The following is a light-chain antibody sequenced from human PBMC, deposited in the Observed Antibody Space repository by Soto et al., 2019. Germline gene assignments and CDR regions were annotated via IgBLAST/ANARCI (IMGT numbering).Light chain of an antibody. Sequence: QSVLTQVASVSGSPGQAITISCTATSSDVGGHDYVSWYLQHPGKAPKLLIYEAFNRPSGVSDRFSGSKSGSTASLTLSGLQAADDGDYYCSSFTSTNTWVFGGGTKLTVL. CDR2: EAF. CDR3: SSFTSTNTWV. V-gene: IGLV2-14*01. CDR1: SSDVGGHDY. J-gene: IGLJ3*02.